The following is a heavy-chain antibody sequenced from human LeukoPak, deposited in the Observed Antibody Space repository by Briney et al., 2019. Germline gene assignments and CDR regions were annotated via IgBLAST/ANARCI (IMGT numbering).Heavy chain of an antibody. CDR1: GGSFSGYY. CDR3: ARGYFDSNGHNSYAP. D-gene: IGHD3-22*01. CDR2: INHSGST. V-gene: IGHV4-34*01. J-gene: IGHJ5*02. Sequence: SETLSLTCAVYGGSFSGYYWSWIRQPPGKGLEWIGEINHSGSTNYNPSLKSRVTISVDTSKNQFSLKLSSVTAADTGVYFCARGYFDSNGHNSYAPWGQGTLVTVSS.